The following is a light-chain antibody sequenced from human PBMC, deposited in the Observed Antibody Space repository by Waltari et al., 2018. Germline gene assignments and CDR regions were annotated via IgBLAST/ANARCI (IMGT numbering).Light chain of an antibody. J-gene: IGLJ1*01. CDR2: DVN. CDR1: SSDVGGYKF. CDR3: SSYTTTAAGV. V-gene: IGLV2-14*03. Sequence: QSALTQPASVSGSAGQSITISCTGSSSDVGGYKFVSWYQQPPPKAPKLIIFDVNNRPSGVSDRFSGSKSGNTASLTISGLQTEDEADYYCSSYTTTAAGVFGTGTRVTVL.